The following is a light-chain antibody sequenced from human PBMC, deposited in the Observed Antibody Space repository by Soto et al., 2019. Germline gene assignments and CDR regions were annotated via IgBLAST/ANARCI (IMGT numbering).Light chain of an antibody. J-gene: IGKJ4*01. CDR2: KAS. CDR1: QSIRSW. Sequence: DIQMTQSPSTLSASVGDRVTITCRASQSIRSWLAWYQQKPGKAPKALIYKASSLESGVPSRFSGSGSGTEFSLTISSLQTDDFATYYCQQYENYPFTFGGGTKVEIK. V-gene: IGKV1-5*03. CDR3: QQYENYPFT.